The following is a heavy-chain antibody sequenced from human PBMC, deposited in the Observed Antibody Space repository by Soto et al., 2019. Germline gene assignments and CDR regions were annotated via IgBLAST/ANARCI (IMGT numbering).Heavy chain of an antibody. V-gene: IGHV3-13*04. D-gene: IGHD4-17*01. CDR2: IGTAGDT. CDR1: GFTFSSYD. Sequence: GGSLRLSCAASGFTFSSYDMQWVRQATGKGLEWVSAIGTAGDTYYPGSVKGRFTISRENAKNSLYLQMNSLRAGDTAVYYCAAGHDYGDYDFTKGGLYYCYGMDVWGQGTMVTVSS. J-gene: IGHJ6*02. CDR3: AAGHDYGDYDFTKGGLYYCYGMDV.